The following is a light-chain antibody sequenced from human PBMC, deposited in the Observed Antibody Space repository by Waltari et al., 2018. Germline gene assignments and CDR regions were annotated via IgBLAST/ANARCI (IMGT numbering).Light chain of an antibody. J-gene: IGKJ4*01. CDR1: QSVSSSY. V-gene: IGKV3-20*01. Sequence: EIVLTQSPGTLSLSPGERATLSCRASQSVSSSYLAWYQHKPGQAPRLLIYGASSRATGIPGRFSGSGSGTDFTLTISRLEPEDFAVYYCQQYGSSPLTFGGGTKVEIK. CDR2: GAS. CDR3: QQYGSSPLT.